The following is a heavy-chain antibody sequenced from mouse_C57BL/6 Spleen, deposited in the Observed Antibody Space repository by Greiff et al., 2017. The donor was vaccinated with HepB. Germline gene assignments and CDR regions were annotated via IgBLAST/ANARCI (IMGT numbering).Heavy chain of an antibody. V-gene: IGHV1-55*01. CDR2: IYPGSGST. CDR1: GYTFTSYW. Sequence: QVQLQQPGAELVKPGASVKMSCKASGYTFTSYWITWVKQRPGQGLEWIGDIYPGSGSTNYNEKFKSKATLTVDTSSSKAYMQLSSLTSEDAAVYYCARFLYSNSPYYAIVFLGQGTSVTVSS. CDR3: ARFLYSNSPYYAIVF. J-gene: IGHJ4*01. D-gene: IGHD2-5*01.